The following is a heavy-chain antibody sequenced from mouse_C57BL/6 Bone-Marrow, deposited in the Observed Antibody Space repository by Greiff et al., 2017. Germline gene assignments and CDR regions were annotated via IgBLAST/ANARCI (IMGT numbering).Heavy chain of an antibody. Sequence: EVQRVESGGGLVQPGGSLKLSCAASGFTFSDYYMYWVRQTPEKRLEWVAYISNGGGSTYYPDTVKGRFTISRDNAKNTLYLQMSRLKSEDTAMYYCARQRYAMDYWGQGTSVTVSS. CDR3: ARQRYAMDY. V-gene: IGHV5-12*01. CDR1: GFTFSDYY. CDR2: ISNGGGST. J-gene: IGHJ4*01.